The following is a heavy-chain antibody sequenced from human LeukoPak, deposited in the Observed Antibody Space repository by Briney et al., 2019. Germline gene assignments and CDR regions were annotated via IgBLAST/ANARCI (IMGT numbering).Heavy chain of an antibody. V-gene: IGHV3-23*01. CDR3: AKDMKASR. Sequence: GGSLRLSCAASVYTFSTNVMSSVRPAPGKGLELVSGIIGSSSNTSDADSGKVRFTISRYNSKSTLYLQMNRLRIEDTAVYYCAKDMKASRWGQGTLVTVSS. CDR1: VYTFSTNV. CDR2: IIGSSSNT. J-gene: IGHJ4*02.